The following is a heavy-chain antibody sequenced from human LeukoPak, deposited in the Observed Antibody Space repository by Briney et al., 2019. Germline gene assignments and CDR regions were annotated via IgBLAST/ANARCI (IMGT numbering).Heavy chain of an antibody. D-gene: IGHD2-15*01. J-gene: IGHJ3*02. CDR3: AREDCSGGSCSYGI. V-gene: IGHV3-21*01. CDR1: GFTFNTYS. CDR2: ISRASESI. Sequence: PGGSLRLSCAASGFTFNTYSMSWVRQAPGKGLEWVSIISRASESIFYADSVKGRFTISRDNTKSSLYLQLNSLRADDTAIYYCAREDCSGGSCSYGIWGQGTMVTVSS.